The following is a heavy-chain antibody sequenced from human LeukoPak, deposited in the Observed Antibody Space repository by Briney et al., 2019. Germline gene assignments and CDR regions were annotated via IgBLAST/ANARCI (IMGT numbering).Heavy chain of an antibody. J-gene: IGHJ4*02. D-gene: IGHD3-22*01. V-gene: IGHV4-59*11. CDR2: IYYSGST. Sequence: SETLSLTCTVSGGSISSHSWSWIRQPPGQGLEWIGYIYYSGSTDYNPSLKSRVNISVDTSKNQFALKLSSVTAADTAVYYCARVRVSSGSHPWYFDYWGQGTLVAVSS. CDR1: GGSISSHS. CDR3: ARVRVSSGSHPWYFDY.